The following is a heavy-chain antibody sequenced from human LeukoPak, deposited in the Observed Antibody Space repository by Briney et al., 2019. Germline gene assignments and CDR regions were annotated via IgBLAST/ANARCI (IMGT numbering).Heavy chain of an antibody. V-gene: IGHV4-39*07. J-gene: IGHJ4*02. CDR3: ARVRVSYDALFDY. Sequence: SETLSLTCTVSGVSISSSGYYWGWVRQPPGKGLEWIGSIYYSGTTYYNPSLKSRVTISVDTSKNQFSLKLTSVTAADTALYYCARVRVSYDALFDYWGQGTLVTVSS. CDR2: IYYSGTT. CDR1: GVSISSSGYY. D-gene: IGHD1-26*01.